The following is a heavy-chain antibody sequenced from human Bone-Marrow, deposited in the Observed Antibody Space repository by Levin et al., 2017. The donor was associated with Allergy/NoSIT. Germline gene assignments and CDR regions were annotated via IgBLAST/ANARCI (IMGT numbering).Heavy chain of an antibody. Sequence: GESLKISCKVSGYRLTDLSVQWVRQSPGRGLEWMGGFDPETGKIVYAHKLQGRVTMTEDTSADTAYMELTSLKSEDSALYYCATGEPLDYWCQGTLVTVSS. CDR3: ATGEPLDY. J-gene: IGHJ4*02. CDR1: GYRLTDLS. D-gene: IGHD1-14*01. V-gene: IGHV1-24*01. CDR2: FDPETGKI.